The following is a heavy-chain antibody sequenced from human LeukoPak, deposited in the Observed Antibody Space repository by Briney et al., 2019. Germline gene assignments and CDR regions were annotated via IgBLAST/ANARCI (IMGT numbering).Heavy chain of an antibody. CDR2: ISSDGGSP. CDR3: AREYCSGGRCQYYFDY. Sequence: GGSLRLSCAASGFTFSSYAMRWVRQAPGKGLEYVSGISSDGGSPFHVNSVKGRFTISRDNSKDTLYLQMGNLRAEDMAVYYCAREYCSGGRCQYYFDYWGQGTLVTVSS. J-gene: IGHJ4*02. CDR1: GFTFSSYA. V-gene: IGHV3-64*01. D-gene: IGHD2-15*01.